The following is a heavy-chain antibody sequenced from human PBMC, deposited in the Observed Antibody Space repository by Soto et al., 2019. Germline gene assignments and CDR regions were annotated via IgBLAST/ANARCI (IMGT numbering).Heavy chain of an antibody. V-gene: IGHV4-59*08. J-gene: IGHJ5*02. CDR3: ARHTGYCSSGSCNSWFGP. Sequence: SSETLSLTCTVSGGSISTYYWSWFRQPPGKGLEWIGYISYSGSTRYNPSLKSRVTISVDTSNNQFSLKLSSVTAADTAVYYCARHTGYCSSGSCNSWFGPWGQGTLVTVSS. CDR1: GGSISTYY. CDR2: ISYSGST. D-gene: IGHD2-15*01.